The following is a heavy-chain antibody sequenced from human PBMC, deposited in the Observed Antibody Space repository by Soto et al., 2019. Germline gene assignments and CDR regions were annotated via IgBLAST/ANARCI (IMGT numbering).Heavy chain of an antibody. J-gene: IGHJ5*02. D-gene: IGHD6-13*01. CDR2: ISAYNGNT. V-gene: IGHV1-18*04. Sequence: ASVKVSCKASGYTFTSYVISWVLQAPGQGLEWMGWISAYNGNTNYAQKLQGRVTMTTDTSTSTAYMELRSLRSDDRAVYYCARDSLPHDSSSWPLPFDPWGQGTLVTVSS. CDR1: GYTFTSYV. CDR3: ARDSLPHDSSSWPLPFDP.